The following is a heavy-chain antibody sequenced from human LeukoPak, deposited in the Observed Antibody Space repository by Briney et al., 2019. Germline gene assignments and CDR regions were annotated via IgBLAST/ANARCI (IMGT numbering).Heavy chain of an antibody. CDR1: GGSISSGSYY. Sequence: PSETLSLTCTVSGGSISSGSYYWSWIRQPAGKGLEWIGRIDTSGSTNYNPSLKSRVTISVDTSKNQFFLKLSSVTAADTAVYYCARTMVRGVQWFDPWGQGTLVTVSS. J-gene: IGHJ5*02. V-gene: IGHV4-61*02. CDR3: ARTMVRGVQWFDP. CDR2: IDTSGST. D-gene: IGHD3-10*01.